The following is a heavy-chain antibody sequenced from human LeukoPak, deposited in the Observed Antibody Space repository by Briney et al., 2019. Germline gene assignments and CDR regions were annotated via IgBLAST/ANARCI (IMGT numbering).Heavy chain of an antibody. V-gene: IGHV3-15*07. Sequence: GGSLRLSCSASGFTCSDYWMHWVRQAPWKGLEWVGHIRSKADGGTPDYIAPVKGRFTISRDDSKDPLYLQLNSLNTEVTAMYYCTPRSPARYCSDGACYSSADYWGQGTLVTVSS. J-gene: IGHJ4*02. D-gene: IGHD2-15*01. CDR3: TPRSPARYCSDGACYSSADY. CDR1: GFTCSDYW. CDR2: IRSKADGGTP.